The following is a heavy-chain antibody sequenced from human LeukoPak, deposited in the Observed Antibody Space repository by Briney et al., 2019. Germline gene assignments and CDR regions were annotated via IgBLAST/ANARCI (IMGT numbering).Heavy chain of an antibody. CDR3: ASTHWYSSGYPYFGY. Sequence: PGESLKISCKGSGYSFTSYWISWVRQMPGKGLEWMGRIDPSDSYTNYSPPFQGHVTISADKSISTAYLQWSSLKASDTAMYYCASTHWYSSGYPYFGYWGQGTLVTVSS. V-gene: IGHV5-10-1*01. CDR1: GYSFTSYW. CDR2: IDPSDSYT. D-gene: IGHD6-19*01. J-gene: IGHJ4*02.